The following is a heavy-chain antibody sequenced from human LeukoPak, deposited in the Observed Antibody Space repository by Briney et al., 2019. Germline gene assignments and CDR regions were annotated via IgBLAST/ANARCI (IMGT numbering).Heavy chain of an antibody. V-gene: IGHV4-39*07. CDR2: IYHTGST. Sequence: TASETLSLTCTVSGASISSDSNYWAWVRQPPGKGLQWIGSIYHTGSTFYNPSLMSRVSILIDSSKNQFSLKLSSVTVADTALYYCARDISISWFYSWGQGTLVSVSS. CDR1: GASISSDSNY. CDR3: ARDISISWFYS. D-gene: IGHD3-3*02. J-gene: IGHJ5*01.